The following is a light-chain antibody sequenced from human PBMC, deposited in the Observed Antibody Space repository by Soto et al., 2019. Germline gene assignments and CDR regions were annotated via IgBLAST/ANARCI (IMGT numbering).Light chain of an antibody. CDR3: QQFSSYPLT. Sequence: EFVLTQSPGTPSLSPVARATLSCRASQTVRNNYLAWYQQKPGQAPRLLIYDASSRATGIPDRFSGGGSGTDFTLTISRLEPEDFAVYYCQQFSSYPLTFGGGTKVDIK. V-gene: IGKV3-20*01. J-gene: IGKJ4*01. CDR2: DAS. CDR1: QTVRNNY.